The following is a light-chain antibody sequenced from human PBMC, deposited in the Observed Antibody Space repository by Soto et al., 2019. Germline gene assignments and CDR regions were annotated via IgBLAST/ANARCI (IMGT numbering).Light chain of an antibody. V-gene: IGKV3-20*01. CDR3: QQYGNSPFT. CDR1: QSVNNNY. CDR2: GAS. Sequence: EIVLTQSPGTLALSPGERATLSCRASQSVNNNYLTWYQQKRGQAPRLLIHGASSRATDIQDRFSGSGSGTDFTLTISRLEPEDFAVYYCQQYGNSPFTFGPGTRVGIK. J-gene: IGKJ3*01.